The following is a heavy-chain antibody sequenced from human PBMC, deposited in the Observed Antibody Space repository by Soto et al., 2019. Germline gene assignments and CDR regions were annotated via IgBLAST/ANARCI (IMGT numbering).Heavy chain of an antibody. Sequence: QVQLQESGPGLVKPSQTLSLTGTVSGGSISSGGYYWSWIRQHPGKGLEWIGYIYYSGSTYYNPSLKSRVTISVDTSKNQFSLKLSSVTAADTAVYYCARDTLGTLDYYMDVWGKGTTVTVSS. J-gene: IGHJ6*03. V-gene: IGHV4-31*03. CDR2: IYYSGST. CDR3: ARDTLGTLDYYMDV. CDR1: GGSISSGGYY.